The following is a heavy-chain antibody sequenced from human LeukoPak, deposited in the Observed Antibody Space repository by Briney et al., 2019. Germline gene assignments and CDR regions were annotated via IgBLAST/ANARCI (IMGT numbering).Heavy chain of an antibody. CDR3: ARGVYYGSGISEYGMDV. Sequence: SVKVSCKASGGTFSSYAISWVRQAPGQGLEWMGGIIPIFGTANYAQKFQGRVTITADESTSTAYMELSSLRSEDTAAYYCARGVYYGSGISEYGMDVWGQGTTVTVSS. CDR1: GGTFSSYA. J-gene: IGHJ6*02. CDR2: IIPIFGTA. D-gene: IGHD3-10*01. V-gene: IGHV1-69*13.